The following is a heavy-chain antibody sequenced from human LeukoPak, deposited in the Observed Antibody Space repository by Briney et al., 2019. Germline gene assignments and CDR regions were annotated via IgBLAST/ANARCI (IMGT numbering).Heavy chain of an antibody. V-gene: IGHV1-2*06. CDR1: GYTFTGYH. Sequence: ASVKVSCKASGYTFTGYHMHWVRQAPGQGLEWMGRINPNSGGTNYAQKFQGRVTMTRDTSISTAYMELSRLRSDDTAVYYCARDGLGIAAFYGMDVWGQGTTVTVSS. D-gene: IGHD6-13*01. J-gene: IGHJ6*02. CDR2: INPNSGGT. CDR3: ARDGLGIAAFYGMDV.